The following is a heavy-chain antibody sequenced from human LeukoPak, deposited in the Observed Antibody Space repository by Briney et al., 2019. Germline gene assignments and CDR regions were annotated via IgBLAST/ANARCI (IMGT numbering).Heavy chain of an antibody. J-gene: IGHJ4*02. CDR1: GFTFSDYY. V-gene: IGHV3-11*01. CDR3: ARAGVGIVVVPAAIYPDY. D-gene: IGHD2-2*03. Sequence: GGSLRLSCAASGFTFSDYYMSWIRQAPGKGLEWVSYISSSGSTIDYADSVKGRFTISRDNAKNSLYLQMNSLRAEDTAVYYCARAGVGIVVVPAAIYPDYWGQGTLVTVSS. CDR2: ISSSGSTI.